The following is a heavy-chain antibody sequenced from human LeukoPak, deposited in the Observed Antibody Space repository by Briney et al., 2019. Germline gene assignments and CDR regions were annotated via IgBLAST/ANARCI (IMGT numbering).Heavy chain of an antibody. CDR2: INHSGST. J-gene: IGHJ6*01. V-gene: IGHV4-34*01. D-gene: IGHD3-3*01. CDR3: ARYYDLWSGFRYYYYGMDV. CDR1: GGSFSGYY. Sequence: SETLSLTCAVYGGSFSGYYWSWIRQPPGKGLEWIGEINHSGSTNYNPSLKSRVTISVDTSKNQFSLKLSSVTAADTAVYYCARYYDLWSGFRYYYYGMDVWGPRDHGHRLL.